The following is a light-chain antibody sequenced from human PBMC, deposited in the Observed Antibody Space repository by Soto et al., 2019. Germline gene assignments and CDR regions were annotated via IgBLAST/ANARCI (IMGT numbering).Light chain of an antibody. Sequence: QSVLTQPPSVSAAPGQKVTISCTGTSSDVGAYYSVSWYQHHPGKAPKLIIYGVTNRPSGVSNRFSGSKSGNTASLTISGLQAEDEADYHCSSYTSGSSYYVFGTGTKVTVL. CDR3: SSYTSGSSYYV. J-gene: IGLJ1*01. CDR2: GVT. CDR1: SSDVGAYYS. V-gene: IGLV2-14*01.